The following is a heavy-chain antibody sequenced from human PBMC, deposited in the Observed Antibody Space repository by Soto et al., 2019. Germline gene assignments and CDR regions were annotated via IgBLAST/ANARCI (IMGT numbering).Heavy chain of an antibody. J-gene: IGHJ4*02. V-gene: IGHV3-21*01. CDR2: ISSSSSYI. CDR1: GFTFSSYS. D-gene: IGHD3-22*01. Sequence: GGSLRLSCAASGFTFSSYSMNWVRQAPGKGLEWVSSISSSSSYIYYADSVKGRFTISRDNAKNSLYLQMNSLRAKDTAVYYCASHPRDSSGYWYYFDYWGQGTLVTVSS. CDR3: ASHPRDSSGYWYYFDY.